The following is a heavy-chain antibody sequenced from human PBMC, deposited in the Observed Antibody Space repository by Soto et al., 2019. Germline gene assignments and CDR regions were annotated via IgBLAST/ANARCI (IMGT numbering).Heavy chain of an antibody. CDR1: GLTISTNP. V-gene: IGHV4-34*01. CDR3: ARTGGMDV. Sequence: LSCAASGLTISTNPMSWVRQDPGKGPEWIGEINHSGNTKYTPSLESRVTISVDTSKNQFSLKLNSVSAADTAVYYCARTGGMDVWSQGATVTVSS. CDR2: INHSGNT. J-gene: IGHJ6*02.